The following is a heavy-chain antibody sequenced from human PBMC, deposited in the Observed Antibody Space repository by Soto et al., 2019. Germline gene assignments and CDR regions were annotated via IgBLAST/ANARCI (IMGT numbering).Heavy chain of an antibody. D-gene: IGHD3-22*01. CDR2: IYYSGST. Sequence: LSLTCPVSSGSMSSGYYCWSWIRQPPGEGLEWIGYIYYSGSTYYNPSLKSRVTISVDTSKNQFSLKLSSVTDADTAVYYCARGRKNYDSSGYHKWFDSWGQGTLVTVPS. CDR1: SGSMSSGYYC. J-gene: IGHJ5*01. V-gene: IGHV4-30-4*01. CDR3: ARGRKNYDSSGYHKWFDS.